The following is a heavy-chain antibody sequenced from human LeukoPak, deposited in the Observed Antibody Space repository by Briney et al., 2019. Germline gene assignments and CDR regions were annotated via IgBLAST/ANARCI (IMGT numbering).Heavy chain of an antibody. V-gene: IGHV3-48*03. J-gene: IGHJ4*02. Sequence: PGGSLRLSCAASGFTFDDYGMSWVRQAPGKGLEWVSYISSSGSTIYYADSVKGRFTISRDNAKNSLYLQMNSLRAEDTAVYYCAGDLAYCGGDCSAAAVYWGQGTLVTVSS. CDR3: AGDLAYCGGDCSAAAVY. CDR2: ISSSGSTI. CDR1: GFTFDDYG. D-gene: IGHD2-21*02.